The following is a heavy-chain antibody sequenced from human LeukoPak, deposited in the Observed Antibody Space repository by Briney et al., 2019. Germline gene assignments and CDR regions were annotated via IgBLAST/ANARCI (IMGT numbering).Heavy chain of an antibody. V-gene: IGHV4-31*03. D-gene: IGHD2-2*01. Sequence: SENLSLTCTVSGGSISSGGYYWSWIRQHPGKGLEWIGYIYYSGSTYYNPSLKSRVTISVDTSKNQFSLKLSSVTAADTAVYYCARPSRPDPSLGRVVVPAATRHAFDIWGQGTMVTVSS. J-gene: IGHJ3*02. CDR1: GGSISSGGYY. CDR2: IYYSGST. CDR3: ARPSRPDPSLGRVVVPAATRHAFDI.